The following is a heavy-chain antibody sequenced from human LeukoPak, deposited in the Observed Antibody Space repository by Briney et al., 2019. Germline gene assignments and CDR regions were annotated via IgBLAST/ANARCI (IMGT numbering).Heavy chain of an antibody. D-gene: IGHD2-2*01. CDR1: GYTFTGYY. CDR3: ARPLYCSSTSCDWDNWFDP. CDR2: INPNSGGT. J-gene: IGHJ5*02. V-gene: IGHV1-2*02. Sequence: ASVKVSCKASGYTFTGYYMHWVRQAPGQGLEWMGWINPNSGGTNYAQKFQGRVTMTRDTSISIAYMELSRLRSDDTAVYYCARPLYCSSTSCDWDNWFDPWGQGTLVTVSS.